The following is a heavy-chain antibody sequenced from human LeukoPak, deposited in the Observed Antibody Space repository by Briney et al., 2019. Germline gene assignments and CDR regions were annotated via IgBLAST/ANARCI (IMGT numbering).Heavy chain of an antibody. CDR3: ARNEGSYYNFWSGFYI. Sequence: VASVKVSCKASGYTFTSYGISWVRQAPGQGPEWMGWISAYNGNTNYAQKLQGRVTMTTDTSTSTAYMELRSLRSDDTAVYYCARNEGSYYNFWSGFYIWGQGTLVTVSS. V-gene: IGHV1-18*01. J-gene: IGHJ4*02. CDR2: ISAYNGNT. CDR1: GYTFTSYG. D-gene: IGHD3-3*01.